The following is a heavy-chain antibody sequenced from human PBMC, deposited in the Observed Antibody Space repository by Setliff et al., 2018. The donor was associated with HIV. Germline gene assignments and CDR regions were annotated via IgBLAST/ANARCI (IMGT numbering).Heavy chain of an antibody. CDR2: LYTGGST. J-gene: IGHJ4*02. CDR3: ARDVWRGSGLYGFDY. D-gene: IGHD6-19*01. Sequence: PSETLSLTCTVSGASISSGSYYWSWIRQPAGKGLEWIWHLYTGGSTNYNPSLKSRVTMSVDTSKNQFSLKLSSVTDADTAVSYCARDVWRGSGLYGFDYWGQGMLVTVSS. CDR1: GASISSGSYY. V-gene: IGHV4-61*09.